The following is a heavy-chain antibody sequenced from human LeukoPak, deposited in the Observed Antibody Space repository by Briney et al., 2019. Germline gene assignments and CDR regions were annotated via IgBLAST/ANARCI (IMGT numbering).Heavy chain of an antibody. CDR3: ARESGGWRDYYYYMDV. V-gene: IGHV3-21*01. CDR2: ISSSSSYI. J-gene: IGHJ6*03. D-gene: IGHD1-26*01. Sequence: PGGSLRLSCAASGFTFSSYSMNWVRQAPGKGLEWVSSISSSSSYIYYADSVKGRFTISRDNAKNSLYLQMNSLRAEDTAVYYCARESGGWRDYYYYMDVWGKGTTVTVSS. CDR1: GFTFSSYS.